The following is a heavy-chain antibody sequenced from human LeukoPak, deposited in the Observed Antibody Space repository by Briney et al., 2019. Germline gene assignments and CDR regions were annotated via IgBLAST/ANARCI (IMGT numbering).Heavy chain of an antibody. D-gene: IGHD5-18*01. J-gene: IGHJ3*02. CDR2: ISGSGGST. V-gene: IGHV3-23*01. CDR1: GFTFSSYA. Sequence: GGSLRLSCAASGFTFSSYAMSWVRQAPGKGLEWVSAISGSGGSTYYADSVKGRFTISRDNAKNSLYLQMNSLRAEDTAVYYCARYNLGDDAFDIWGQGTMVTVSS. CDR3: ARYNLGDDAFDI.